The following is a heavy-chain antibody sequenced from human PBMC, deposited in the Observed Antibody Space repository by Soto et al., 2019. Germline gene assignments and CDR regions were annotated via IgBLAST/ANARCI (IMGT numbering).Heavy chain of an antibody. Sequence: SETLSLTCTVSGGSINSYFWSWIRQPPGKGLEWIGYIYYSGSTNYNPSLKSRVTISVDTSKNQFSLKLSSVTAADTAVYYCARRYGYSFDYWGQGTLVTVSS. CDR2: IYYSGST. CDR3: ARRYGYSFDY. J-gene: IGHJ4*02. V-gene: IGHV4-59*08. CDR1: GGSINSYF. D-gene: IGHD1-1*01.